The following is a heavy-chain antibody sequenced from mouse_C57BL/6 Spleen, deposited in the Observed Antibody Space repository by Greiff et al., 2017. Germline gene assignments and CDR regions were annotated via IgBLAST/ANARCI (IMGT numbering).Heavy chain of an antibody. J-gene: IGHJ1*03. CDR3: ARRAPYGNYGYFDV. CDR1: GFSLSTSGMG. V-gene: IGHV8-12*01. D-gene: IGHD2-1*01. Sequence: QVTLKESGPGILQSSQTLSLTCSFSGFSLSTSGMGVSWIRQPSGKGLEWLAHIYWDDDKRYNPSLKSRLTISKDTSRNQVFLKITSVDTADTATYYCARRAPYGNYGYFDVWGTGTTVTVSS. CDR2: IYWDDDK.